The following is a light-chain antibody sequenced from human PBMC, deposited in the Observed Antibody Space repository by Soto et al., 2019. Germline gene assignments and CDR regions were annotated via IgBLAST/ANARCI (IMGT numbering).Light chain of an antibody. CDR3: ASYAGVNNLL. CDR1: SSDIGGYNF. J-gene: IGLJ2*01. CDR2: DVT. V-gene: IGLV2-8*01. Sequence: QSALTQPPSASGSPGQSVTISCTGTSSDIGGYNFVSWYQQHPGKAPKLMIYDVTKRPSGVPDRFSGSKSGNTASLTVSGLQAEDEADYYGASYAGVNNLLFGGGTKVTVL.